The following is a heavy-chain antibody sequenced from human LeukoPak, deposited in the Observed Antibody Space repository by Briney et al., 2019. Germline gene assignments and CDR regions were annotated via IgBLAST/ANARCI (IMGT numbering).Heavy chain of an antibody. V-gene: IGHV3-21*01. CDR1: GFTFSSYA. D-gene: IGHD3-22*01. J-gene: IGHJ4*02. CDR2: ISSSSSYI. Sequence: GGSLRLSCAASGFTFSSYAMSWVRQAPGKGLEWVSAISSSSSYIYYADSVKGRFTISRDNAKNSLYLQMNSLRAEDTAVYYCARDNYYDSSGYYRCWGQGTLVTVSS. CDR3: ARDNYYDSSGYYRC.